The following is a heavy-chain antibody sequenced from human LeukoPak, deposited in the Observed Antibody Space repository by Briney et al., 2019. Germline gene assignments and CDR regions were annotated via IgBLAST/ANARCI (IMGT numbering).Heavy chain of an antibody. V-gene: IGHV3-7*01. D-gene: IGHD3-10*01. CDR2: IKQDGSEK. CDR3: ARGSVVLLWFGELLEGFDY. Sequence: GGSLRLSCAASGFTFSSYWMSWVRQAPGKGLEWVANIKQDGSEKYYVDSVKGRFTISRDNSKNTLYLQMNSLRAEDTAVYYCARGSVVLLWFGELLEGFDYWGQGTLVTVSS. J-gene: IGHJ4*02. CDR1: GFTFSSYW.